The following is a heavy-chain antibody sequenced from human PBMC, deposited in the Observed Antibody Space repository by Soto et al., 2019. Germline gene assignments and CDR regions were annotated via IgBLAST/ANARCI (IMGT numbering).Heavy chain of an antibody. D-gene: IGHD3-22*01. CDR2: IKTDGSVI. J-gene: IGHJ4*01. CDR1: GFTFSNYW. CDR3: ARGPPANVHYYRGDY. Sequence: EVQLVESGGGLVQPGGSLRLSCAASGFTFSNYWMHCVRQAPGKGLVWVSRIKTDGSVISYADSVKGRFTIDRDNAQNPRYVQMNSLRAEDTAVYYCARGPPANVHYYRGDYRGHGTLVAISS. V-gene: IGHV3-74*01.